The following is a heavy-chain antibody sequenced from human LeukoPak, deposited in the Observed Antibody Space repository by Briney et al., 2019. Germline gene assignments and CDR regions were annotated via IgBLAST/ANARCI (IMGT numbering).Heavy chain of an antibody. D-gene: IGHD3-16*01. V-gene: IGHV3-7*01. CDR1: GFTFSSYW. CDR3: ARELRTFDS. Sequence: GGSLRLSCAASGFTFSSYWMTWVRQAPGKGLEWVADIKHNGDELNYVDSVEDRFTISRDNAKNSLYLHMTSLRAEDTAVYYCARELRTFDSWGQGTLVTVSS. CDR2: IKHNGDEL. J-gene: IGHJ4*02.